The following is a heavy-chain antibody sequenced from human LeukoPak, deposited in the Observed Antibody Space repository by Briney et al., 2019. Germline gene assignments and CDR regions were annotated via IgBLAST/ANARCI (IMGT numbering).Heavy chain of an antibody. J-gene: IGHJ3*02. D-gene: IGHD3-22*01. V-gene: IGHV4-30-2*01. CDR2: IYHSGST. CDR1: GGSISSGGYS. CDR3: ARVDSAKYYYDSSGYSNGAFDI. Sequence: SETLSLTCAVSGGSISSGGYSWSWIQQPPGKGLEWIGYIYHSGSTYYNPSLKSRVTISVDRSKNQFSLKLSSETAADTAVYYCARVDSAKYYYDSSGYSNGAFDIWGQGTMVTVSS.